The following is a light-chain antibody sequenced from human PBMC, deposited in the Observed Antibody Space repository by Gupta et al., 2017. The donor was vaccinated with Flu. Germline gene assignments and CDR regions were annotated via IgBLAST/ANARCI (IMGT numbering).Light chain of an antibody. CDR3: NSRDTTSNHYV. CDR1: GLRGYF. J-gene: IGLJ1*01. Sequence: GQTLTITCRGDGLRGYFASWYQQRPGQAPLLVIYGKNNRPSGIPDRFSGSNSGSTASLTIAGAQAEDEADYYCNSRDTTSNHYVFGPGTTVPVL. V-gene: IGLV3-19*01. CDR2: GKN.